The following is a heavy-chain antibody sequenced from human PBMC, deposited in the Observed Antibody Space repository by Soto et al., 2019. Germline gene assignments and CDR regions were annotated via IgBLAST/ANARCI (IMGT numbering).Heavy chain of an antibody. Sequence: GGSLRLSCAASGFTFSTYAMSWVRQAPGEGLEWVSTISTDGRTYYADSVRGRFTISRATSQKALSLLMYNLRAEDAAVYYCASDYYFNSDSLHSLDFWGQRSFVIVSS. V-gene: IGHV3-23*01. CDR1: GFTFSTYA. CDR2: ISTDGRT. J-gene: IGHJ4*02. D-gene: IGHD3-22*01. CDR3: ASDYYFNSDSLHSLDF.